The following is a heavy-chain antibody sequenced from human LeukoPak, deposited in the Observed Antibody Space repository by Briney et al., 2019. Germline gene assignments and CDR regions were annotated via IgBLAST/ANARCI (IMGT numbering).Heavy chain of an antibody. CDR1: GGSISSGDYY. Sequence: SETLSLTCTVSGGSISSGDYYWSWIRQPPGKGLEWIGYIYYSGSTYYNPSLKSRVTISVDTSKNQFSLKLSSVTAADTAVYYCARENRNIVVVPAAIRAFDIWGQGTMVTVSS. J-gene: IGHJ3*02. D-gene: IGHD2-2*01. V-gene: IGHV4-30-4*08. CDR2: IYYSGST. CDR3: ARENRNIVVVPAAIRAFDI.